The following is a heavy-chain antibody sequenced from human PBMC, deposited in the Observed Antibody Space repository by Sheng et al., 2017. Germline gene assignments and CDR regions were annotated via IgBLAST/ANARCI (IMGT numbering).Heavy chain of an antibody. V-gene: IGHV4-38-2*02. J-gene: IGHJ4*02. D-gene: IGHD5-18*01. CDR2: IYSSGTP. CDR3: ARGHTVMGNHFDS. Sequence: QVQLQESGPGLAKPSETLSLSCSVSGSSVSTASFWGWIRQPPGEGLQWIGNIYSSGTPFYNPSLKSRVIISRDTSKNQLSLNVTSVTAADTAVYFCARGHTVMGNHFDSCGPGNAGHRLL. CDR1: GSSVSTASF.